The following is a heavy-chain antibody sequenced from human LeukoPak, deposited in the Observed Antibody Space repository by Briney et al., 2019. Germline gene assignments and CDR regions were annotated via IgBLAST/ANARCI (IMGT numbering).Heavy chain of an antibody. Sequence: GGSLRLSCAASGFSIRLNYMTWVRQAPGKGLEWVSIVYSGGDKYYADSVKGRFTISRDDSKNTMYLQMNSLRAEDTAVYYCANFHYDILTGPPFDYWGQGTLVTVSS. J-gene: IGHJ4*02. CDR3: ANFHYDILTGPPFDY. D-gene: IGHD3-9*01. V-gene: IGHV3-53*01. CDR1: GFSIRLNY. CDR2: VYSGGDK.